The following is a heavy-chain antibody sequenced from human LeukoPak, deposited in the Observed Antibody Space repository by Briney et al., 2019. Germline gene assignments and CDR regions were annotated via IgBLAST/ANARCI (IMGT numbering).Heavy chain of an antibody. CDR2: ISYSGANT. V-gene: IGHV3-23*01. CDR3: AKDLQGSY. CDR1: GFTFSGSA. J-gene: IGHJ4*02. Sequence: GGSLRLSCAASGFTFSGSAMTWVRQAPGKGLEWVSVISYSGANTYYADSVKGRFTISRDDSKNMLYLQMLSLRVEDTAVYHCAKDLQGSYWGQGTLVTVSS.